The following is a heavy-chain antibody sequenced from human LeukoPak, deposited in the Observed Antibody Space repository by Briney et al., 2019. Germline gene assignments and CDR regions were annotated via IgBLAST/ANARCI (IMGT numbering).Heavy chain of an antibody. Sequence: GESQKISCKGSGYSFTSYWIGWVRQMPGKGLEWMGIIYPGDSDTRYSPSFQGQVTISADKSISTAYLQWSSLKASDTAMYYCARHGVAGTGYYYYYGMDVWGQGTTVTVSS. CDR1: GYSFTSYW. CDR3: ARHGVAGTGYYYYYGMDV. J-gene: IGHJ6*02. CDR2: IYPGDSDT. V-gene: IGHV5-51*01. D-gene: IGHD6-19*01.